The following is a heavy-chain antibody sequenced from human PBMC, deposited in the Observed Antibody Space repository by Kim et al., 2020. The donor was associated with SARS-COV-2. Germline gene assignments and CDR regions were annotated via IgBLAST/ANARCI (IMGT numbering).Heavy chain of an antibody. CDR3: ARDRGTCSTSCYSGMDV. CDR1: GFTFSSYG. CDR2: IWYDGSNK. D-gene: IGHD2-2*01. V-gene: IGHV3-33*01. Sequence: GGSLRLSCAASGFTFSSYGMHWVRQAPGKGLEWVAVIWYDGSNKYYADSVKGRFTISRDNSKNTLYLQMNSLRAEDTAVYYCARDRGTCSTSCYSGMDVWGQGTTVTVSS. J-gene: IGHJ6*02.